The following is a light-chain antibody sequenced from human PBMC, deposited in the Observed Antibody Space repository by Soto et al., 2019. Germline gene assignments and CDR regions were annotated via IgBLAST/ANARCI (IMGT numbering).Light chain of an antibody. Sequence: DIPMNQSPSTLSGTEADRVTLPCRASQSISSWLAWYLQKPGKAPKLLLYDASTLQSGVPSRFSGSGSGTDFTLTIRRLHPDVFATYCWQQDNSYPSSFGQGTKVDIK. V-gene: IGKV1-5*01. CDR2: DAS. CDR1: QSISSW. CDR3: QQDNSYPSS. J-gene: IGKJ1*01.